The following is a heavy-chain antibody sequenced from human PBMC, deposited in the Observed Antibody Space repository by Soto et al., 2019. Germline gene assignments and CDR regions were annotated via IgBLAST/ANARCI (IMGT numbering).Heavy chain of an antibody. Sequence: SGPTLVNPTQTLTLTCTFSGFSLSTSGVGVGWIRQPPGKALEWLALIYWDGDKRYSPSLKSRLTITKDPSKNQVVLTMTNMDPVDTATYYCAHRRGGAYSNYFDYWGQGTLVTVSS. J-gene: IGHJ4*02. V-gene: IGHV2-5*02. CDR2: IYWDGDK. CDR3: AHRRGGAYSNYFDY. D-gene: IGHD4-4*01. CDR1: GFSLSTSGVG.